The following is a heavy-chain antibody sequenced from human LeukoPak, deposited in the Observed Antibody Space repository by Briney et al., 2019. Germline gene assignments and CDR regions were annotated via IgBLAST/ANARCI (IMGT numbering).Heavy chain of an antibody. D-gene: IGHD2-15*01. V-gene: IGHV3-74*01. J-gene: IGHJ5*02. CDR2: IDSDGSST. CDR3: ARDKAPYCSGGSCYFGWFGP. Sequence: GGSLRLSCAASGFTFSSYWMHWVRQAPGKGLVWVSRIDSDGSSTSYADSVKGRFTISRDNAKNTLYLQMNSLRAEDTAVYYCARDKAPYCSGGSCYFGWFGPWGQGTLVTVSS. CDR1: GFTFSSYW.